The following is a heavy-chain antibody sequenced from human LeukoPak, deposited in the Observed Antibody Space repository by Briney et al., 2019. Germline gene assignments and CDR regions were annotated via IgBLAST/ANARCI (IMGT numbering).Heavy chain of an antibody. CDR2: ISYDGSNK. Sequence: GRSLRLSCAASGFTFSSYGMHWVRQAPGKGLEWVAVISYDGSNKYYADSVKGRFTISRDNSKNTLYLQMNSLRAEDTAVYYCAKVRIRILVIDYWGQGTLVTVSS. V-gene: IGHV3-30*18. J-gene: IGHJ4*02. CDR3: AKVRIRILVIDY. CDR1: GFTFSSYG. D-gene: IGHD2-15*01.